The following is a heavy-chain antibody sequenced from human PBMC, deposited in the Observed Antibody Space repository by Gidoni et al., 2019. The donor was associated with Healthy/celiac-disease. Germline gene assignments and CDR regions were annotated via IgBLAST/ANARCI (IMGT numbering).Heavy chain of an antibody. J-gene: IGHJ3*02. V-gene: IGHV2-70*04. CDR3: ARTESSGSYQGRDAFDI. CDR1: GFSLSTSGMR. D-gene: IGHD1-26*01. Sequence: QVPLNVSGPALVKPTQTPTPTCTFSGFSLSTSGMRVSWIRQPPGKALEWLARIDWGDDKFYSTSLKTRLTISKDTSKNQVVLTITNMDRVDTATYYCARTESSGSYQGRDAFDIWGQGTMVTVSS. CDR2: IDWGDDK.